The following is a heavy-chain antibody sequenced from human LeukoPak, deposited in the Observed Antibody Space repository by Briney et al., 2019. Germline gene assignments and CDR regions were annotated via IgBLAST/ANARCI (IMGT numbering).Heavy chain of an antibody. V-gene: IGHV3-7*01. CDR3: ARESGRYDSPPDY. Sequence: GGSLRLSCAASGFTFSSYWMSWVRQAPGKGLEWVANIKQDGSEKYYVDSVKGRLTISRDNAKNSLYLQMNSLRAEDTAVYYCARESGRYDSPPDYWGQGTLVTVSS. CDR1: GFTFSSYW. J-gene: IGHJ4*02. D-gene: IGHD3-22*01. CDR2: IKQDGSEK.